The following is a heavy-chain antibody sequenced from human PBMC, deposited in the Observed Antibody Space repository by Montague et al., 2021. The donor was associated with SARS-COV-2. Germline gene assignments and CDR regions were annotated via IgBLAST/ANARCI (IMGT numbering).Heavy chain of an antibody. D-gene: IGHD4-17*01. CDR1: GGSVRSGSYY. CDR2: IYNSDNT. V-gene: IGHV4-39*07. CDR3: ARAWRYGDYSGVHFAP. Sequence: SETLSLTCSVSGGSVRSGSYYWAWIRQPPGKGLEWVGSIYNSDNTYYNPSLESRLTMSVDTSKNQFSLKLRSVTAADAAVYHCARAWRYGDYSGVHFAPWGQGTLVTVSS. J-gene: IGHJ5*02.